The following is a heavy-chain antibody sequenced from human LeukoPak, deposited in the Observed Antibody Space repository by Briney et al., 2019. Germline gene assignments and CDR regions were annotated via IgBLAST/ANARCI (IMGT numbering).Heavy chain of an antibody. CDR1: GGSISSRSYY. CDR3: ARDRGYSGSLYAYYFDY. CDR2: IFYSGNS. V-gene: IGHV4-39*07. J-gene: IGHJ4*02. Sequence: SETLSLTCTVSGGSISSRSYYWGWIRQPPGKGLEWIGSIFYSGNSYYNPSLKSRVTISVDTSKNQFSLKVSSVTAADTAVYYCARDRGYSGSLYAYYFDYWGQGTLVTVSS. D-gene: IGHD6-13*01.